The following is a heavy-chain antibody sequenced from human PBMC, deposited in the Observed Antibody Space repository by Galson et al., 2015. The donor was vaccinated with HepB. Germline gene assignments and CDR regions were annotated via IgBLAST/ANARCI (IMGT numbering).Heavy chain of an antibody. V-gene: IGHV3-30-3*01. Sequence: SLRLSCAASRFSFSSFPMHWVRQAPGKGLEWVAVISYDGSNKYYADSVRGRFTISRDNSKNTLYLQMNSLRAEDTAVYYCAKDYCSNGNCYVGSPAPNYYYYYAMDVWGQGTTVTVSS. CDR1: RFSFSSFP. D-gene: IGHD2-15*01. CDR2: ISYDGSNK. J-gene: IGHJ6*02. CDR3: AKDYCSNGNCYVGSPAPNYYYYYAMDV.